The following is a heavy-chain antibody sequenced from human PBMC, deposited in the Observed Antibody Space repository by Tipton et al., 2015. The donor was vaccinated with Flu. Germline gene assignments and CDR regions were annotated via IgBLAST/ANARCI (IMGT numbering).Heavy chain of an antibody. CDR2: ISYDGSNK. Sequence: QVQLVQSGGGVVQPGRSLRLSCAASGFTFSSYGMHWVRQAPGKGLEWVAVISYDGSNKYYADSVEGRFTISRDNSKNTLYLQMNSLRAEDTAVYYCAKDSSDYGDYVNDYWGQGTLVTVSS. J-gene: IGHJ4*02. D-gene: IGHD4-17*01. CDR3: AKDSSDYGDYVNDY. V-gene: IGHV3-30*18. CDR1: GFTFSSYG.